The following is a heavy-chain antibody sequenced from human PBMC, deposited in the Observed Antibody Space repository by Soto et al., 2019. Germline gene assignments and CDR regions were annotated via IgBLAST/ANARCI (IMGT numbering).Heavy chain of an antibody. D-gene: IGHD4-17*01. CDR3: ARAYGLDAFDF. V-gene: IGHV4-39*01. Sequence: SETLSLTCSVSGGSISSNSHYWVWIRQPPGKGLEWIGSIYYNGDTYYNPSLKSRVTISVDTSKNQFSVKLNSVTAADTAVYYCARAYGLDAFDFWGQGTMVTVSS. CDR1: GGSISSNSHY. J-gene: IGHJ3*01. CDR2: IYYNGDT.